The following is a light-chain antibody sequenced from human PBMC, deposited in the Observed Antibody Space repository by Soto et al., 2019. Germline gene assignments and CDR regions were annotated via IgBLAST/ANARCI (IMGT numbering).Light chain of an antibody. CDR2: EAS. V-gene: IGKV3-11*01. CDR1: QSVGNN. J-gene: IGKJ4*01. Sequence: EIVLTQSPATLSLSPGERATLSCRASQSVGNNLAWYQQKPGQAPGLLIYEASTRATGITARFIGSGSGTDFTLTISSLEPEDFAVNYCQQHANWPLTFGGATKVEIK. CDR3: QQHANWPLT.